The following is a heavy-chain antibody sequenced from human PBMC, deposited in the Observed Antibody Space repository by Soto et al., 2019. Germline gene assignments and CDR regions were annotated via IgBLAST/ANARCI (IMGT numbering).Heavy chain of an antibody. V-gene: IGHV3-23*01. CDR1: GFTFSSYA. D-gene: IGHD3-16*01. CDR3: ARGVLPISSTSWFDP. J-gene: IGHJ5*02. CDR2: ISGSGGST. Sequence: GGSLRLSCAASGFTFSSYAMSWVRQAPGKGLEWVSAISGSGGSTYYADSVKGRFTISRDNSKNTLYLQMNSLRAEDMAVYYCARGVLPISSTSWFDPWGQGTLVTVSS.